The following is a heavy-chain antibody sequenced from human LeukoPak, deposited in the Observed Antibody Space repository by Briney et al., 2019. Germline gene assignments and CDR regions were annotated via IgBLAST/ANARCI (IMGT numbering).Heavy chain of an antibody. J-gene: IGHJ3*02. D-gene: IGHD3-3*02. CDR1: GFTFSSYG. CDR3: AKDHPKEAFAFDI. CDR2: IRYDGSNK. Sequence: PGGSLRLSCAASGFTFSSYGMHWVRQAPGKGLEWVAFIRYDGSNKYYADSVKGRFTISRDNSKNTLYLQMNSLRAEDTAVYYCAKDHPKEAFAFDIWGQGTMVTVSS. V-gene: IGHV3-30*02.